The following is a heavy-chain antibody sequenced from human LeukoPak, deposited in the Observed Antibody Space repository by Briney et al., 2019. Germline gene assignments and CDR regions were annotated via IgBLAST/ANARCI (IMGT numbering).Heavy chain of an antibody. Sequence: SETLSLTCIVSGYSIDSGYFWGWIRQPPGKGLEWIGNIHHSGTTYYNPSLKSRVTISVDTSKNQFSLNLSSVTAADTAVYYCARGGSSWYENWFDPWGQGTLVTVSS. J-gene: IGHJ5*02. CDR1: GYSIDSGYF. D-gene: IGHD6-13*01. V-gene: IGHV4-38-2*02. CDR3: ARGGSSWYENWFDP. CDR2: IHHSGTT.